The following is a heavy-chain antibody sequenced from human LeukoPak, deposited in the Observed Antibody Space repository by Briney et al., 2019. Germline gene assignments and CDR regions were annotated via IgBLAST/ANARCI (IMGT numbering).Heavy chain of an antibody. CDR2: INHSGST. Sequence: PSETLSLTCAVYGGSFSGYYWSWIRQPPGKGLEWIGEINHSGSTNYNPSLKSRVTISVDTSKNQFSLKLSSVTAADTAVYYCARDDPITGTPAYWGQGTLVTVSS. CDR3: ARDDPITGTPAY. V-gene: IGHV4-34*01. D-gene: IGHD1-20*01. CDR1: GGSFSGYY. J-gene: IGHJ4*02.